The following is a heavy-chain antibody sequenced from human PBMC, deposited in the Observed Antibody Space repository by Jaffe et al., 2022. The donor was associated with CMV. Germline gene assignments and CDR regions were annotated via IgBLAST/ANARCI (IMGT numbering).Heavy chain of an antibody. J-gene: IGHJ4*02. V-gene: IGHV3-15*01. CDR3: TTDVVVVPAATYYEGGREYFDY. CDR1: GFTFSNAW. Sequence: EVQLVESGGGLVKPGGSLRLSCAASGFTFSNAWMSWVRQAPGKGLEWVGRIKSKTDGGTTDYAAPVKGRFTISRDDSKNTLYLQMNSLKTEDTAVYYCTTDVVVVPAATYYEGGREYFDYWGQGTLVTVSS. CDR2: IKSKTDGGTT. D-gene: IGHD2-2*01.